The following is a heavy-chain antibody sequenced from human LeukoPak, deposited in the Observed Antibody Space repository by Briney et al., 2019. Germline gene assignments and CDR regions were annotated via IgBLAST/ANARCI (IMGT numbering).Heavy chain of an antibody. CDR2: ISSSGSTI. V-gene: IGHV3-48*03. D-gene: IGHD6-13*01. Sequence: GGSLRLSCAASGFTFSSYEMNWVRQAPGKGLEWVSYISSSGSTIYYADSVKGRFTISRDNSKNTLYLQMNSLRAEDTAVYYCAKGLHGLAAANHLNDYWGQGTLVTVSS. CDR1: GFTFSSYE. CDR3: AKGLHGLAAANHLNDY. J-gene: IGHJ4*02.